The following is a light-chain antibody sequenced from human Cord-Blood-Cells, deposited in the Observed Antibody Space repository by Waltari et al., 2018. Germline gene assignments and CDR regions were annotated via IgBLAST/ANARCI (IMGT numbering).Light chain of an antibody. CDR2: EGS. J-gene: IGLJ3*02. CDR3: CSYAGSSTSWV. CDR1: SSDVGSYNL. V-gene: IGLV2-23*01. Sequence: QSALTQPASVSGSPGQSITISCTGTSSDVGSYNLVSWYQQHPGKAPKLMIYEGSKRPSGVSNRFSGSKSGNTASLTISGLQAEDEAGYYCCSYAGSSTSWVFGGGTKLTVL.